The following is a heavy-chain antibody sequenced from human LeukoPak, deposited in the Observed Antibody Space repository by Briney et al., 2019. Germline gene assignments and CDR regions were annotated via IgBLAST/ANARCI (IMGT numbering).Heavy chain of an antibody. CDR3: ARDHILTGEFDY. D-gene: IGHD3-9*01. V-gene: IGHV4-30-4*01. Sequence: SETLSLTCTVSGGPISSGDYYWSWIRQPPGKGLEWIGYIYYSGSTYFNPSLKSRVTISVDTSKNQFSLKLNPVTAADTAVYYCARDHILTGEFDYWGQGTLVTVSS. CDR2: IYYSGST. CDR1: GGPISSGDYY. J-gene: IGHJ4*02.